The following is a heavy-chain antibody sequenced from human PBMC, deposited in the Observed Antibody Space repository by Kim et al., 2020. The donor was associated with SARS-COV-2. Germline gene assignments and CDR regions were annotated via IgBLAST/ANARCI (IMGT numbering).Heavy chain of an antibody. V-gene: IGHV1-3*01. J-gene: IGHJ4*02. CDR2: INAGNGNT. CDR3: ARETVTTRYYLDY. D-gene: IGHD4-17*01. CDR1: GYTFTSYA. Sequence: ASVKVSCKASGYTFTSYAMHWVRQAPGQRLEWMGWINAGNGNTQYSQKFQGRVTITRDTSASTAYMELSSLRSEDTAVYYSARETVTTRYYLDYWGQGTLVTVSS.